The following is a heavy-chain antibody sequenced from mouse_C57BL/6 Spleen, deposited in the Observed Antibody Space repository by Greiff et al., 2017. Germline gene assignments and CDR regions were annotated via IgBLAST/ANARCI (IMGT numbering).Heavy chain of an antibody. J-gene: IGHJ2*01. CDR2: IYPGSGST. Sequence: QVQLQQPGAELVKPGASVKMSCKASGYTFTSYWITWVKQRPGQGLEWIGDIYPGSGSTNYNEKFKSKATMTVDNSSSTAYMQLSSLTCEDTAVYYCARGGVGGEYYFEYWGKGTTLTVAS. D-gene: IGHD1-1*02. CDR1: GYTFTSYW. CDR3: ARGGVGGEYYFEY. V-gene: IGHV1-55*01.